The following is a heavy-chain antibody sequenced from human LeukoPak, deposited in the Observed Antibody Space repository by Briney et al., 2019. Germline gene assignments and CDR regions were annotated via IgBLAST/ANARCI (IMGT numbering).Heavy chain of an antibody. CDR1: GGSISSSSYY. CDR3: ARGEIVVVVAATANWFDP. CDR2: IYYSGST. J-gene: IGHJ5*02. V-gene: IGHV4-39*07. Sequence: SETLSLTCTVSGGSISSSSYYWGWIRQPPGKGLEWIGSIYYSGSTYYNPSLKSRVTISVDTSKNQFSLKLSSVTAADTAVYYCARGEIVVVVAATANWFDPWGQGTLVTVSS. D-gene: IGHD2-15*01.